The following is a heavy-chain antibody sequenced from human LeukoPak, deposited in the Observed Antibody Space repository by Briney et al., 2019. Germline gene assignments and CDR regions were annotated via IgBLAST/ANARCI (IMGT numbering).Heavy chain of an antibody. Sequence: GGSLRLSCAASGFTFSDYYVSWIRQAPGKGLEWVSYISSSGSTIYYADSVKGRFTISRDNAKNSLYLQMNSLRAEDTAVYYCARFMVRGVLIFDYWGQGTLVTVSS. CDR2: ISSSGSTI. D-gene: IGHD3-10*01. CDR3: ARFMVRGVLIFDY. V-gene: IGHV3-11*01. J-gene: IGHJ4*02. CDR1: GFTFSDYY.